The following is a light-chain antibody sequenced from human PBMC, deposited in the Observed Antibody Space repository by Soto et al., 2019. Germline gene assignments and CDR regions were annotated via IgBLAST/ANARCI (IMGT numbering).Light chain of an antibody. CDR2: KES. V-gene: IGKV1-5*03. CDR1: QSISSW. J-gene: IGKJ1*01. Sequence: DIQMTQSPSTLSASVGDRVTITCRASQSISSWLAWYQQKPGKAPKLLIYKESSLESGVPSRFSGSVSGTEFTLTISSLQPNDFATYYCQQYNSYWGTFGQGTKVEIK. CDR3: QQYNSYWGT.